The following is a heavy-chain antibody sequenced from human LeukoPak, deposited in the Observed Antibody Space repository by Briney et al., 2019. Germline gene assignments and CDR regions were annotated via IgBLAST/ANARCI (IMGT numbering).Heavy chain of an antibody. D-gene: IGHD6-19*01. V-gene: IGHV3-21*01. CDR3: ATGIAVAHFDY. Sequence: GSLRLSCAASGFTFSSYSMNWVRQAPGKGLEWVSSISSSSSYIYYADSVKGRFTISRDNAKNSLYLQMNGLRAEDTAVYYCATGIAVAHFDYWGQGTLVTVSS. J-gene: IGHJ4*02. CDR1: GFTFSSYS. CDR2: ISSSSSYI.